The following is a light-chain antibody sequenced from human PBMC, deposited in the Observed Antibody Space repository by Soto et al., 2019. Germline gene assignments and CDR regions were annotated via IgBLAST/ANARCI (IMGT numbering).Light chain of an antibody. CDR2: EVS. CDR3: TSYRSNSYV. CDR1: SSDVGAYNY. J-gene: IGLJ1*01. Sequence: QSALAQPASVSGCPGQSITISCTGTSSDVGAYNYVSWFQQHPGKAPKVMIYEVSNRPSGVSNRFSGSKSANTASLTISGLQAEDEPDYYCTSYRSNSYVFGTGTKVTVL. V-gene: IGLV2-14*01.